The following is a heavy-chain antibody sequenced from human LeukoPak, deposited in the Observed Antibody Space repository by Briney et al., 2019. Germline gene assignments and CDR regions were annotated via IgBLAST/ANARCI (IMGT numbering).Heavy chain of an antibody. CDR1: GGSISSSSYC. J-gene: IGHJ4*02. Sequence: SETLSLTCTVSGGSISSSSYCWGWIRQPPGKGLEWIGSIYYSGSTYYNPSLKSRVTISVDTSKNQFSLKLSSVTAADTAVYYCARGASGWYYSVDYWGQGTLVTVSS. D-gene: IGHD6-19*01. CDR2: IYYSGST. V-gene: IGHV4-39*07. CDR3: ARGASGWYYSVDY.